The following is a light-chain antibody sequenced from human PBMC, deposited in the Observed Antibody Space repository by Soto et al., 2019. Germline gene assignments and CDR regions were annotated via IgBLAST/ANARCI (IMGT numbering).Light chain of an antibody. CDR2: GAS. V-gene: IGKV1-8*01. CDR3: QQSYNTPIT. J-gene: IGKJ5*01. Sequence: AIRMPQSPSSFSASTGDRFSITCRATQDIGTYLAWYQQIPGKAPKLLIYGASSLQSGVPSRFSGSGSGTDFTLTISSLQPEDFATYYCQQSYNTPITFGQGTRLEIK. CDR1: QDIGTY.